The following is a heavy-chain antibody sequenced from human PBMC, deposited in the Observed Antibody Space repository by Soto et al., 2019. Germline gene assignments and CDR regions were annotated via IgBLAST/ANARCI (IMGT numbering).Heavy chain of an antibody. CDR1: GGTFSSYA. CDR3: AREYSSGRRACDI. J-gene: IGHJ3*02. D-gene: IGHD6-19*01. Sequence: QVQLVQSGAEVKKPGSSVKVSCKASGGTFSSYAISWVLQAPGQGLVWMGGIIPIFGTANYAQKFQGRDTITVDESTSTAYMELSSLRSEHTAVYYCAREYSSGRRACDIWGQGTIVSVSS. V-gene: IGHV1-69*01. CDR2: IIPIFGTA.